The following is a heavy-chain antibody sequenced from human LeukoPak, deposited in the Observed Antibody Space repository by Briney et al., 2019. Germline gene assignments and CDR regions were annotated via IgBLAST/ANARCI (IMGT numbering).Heavy chain of an antibody. D-gene: IGHD4-17*01. CDR2: ISGGGSYI. Sequence: GGSLRLSCSVSGFSFSSYSMNWVRQAPGKGLQWVSSISGGGSYIFYADSVEGRFSVSRDNAKNSVFLQMNSLRAEDTAVYYCARGLGDYDAFDVWGHGTRVTVAS. V-gene: IGHV3-21*01. CDR1: GFSFSSYS. J-gene: IGHJ3*01. CDR3: ARGLGDYDAFDV.